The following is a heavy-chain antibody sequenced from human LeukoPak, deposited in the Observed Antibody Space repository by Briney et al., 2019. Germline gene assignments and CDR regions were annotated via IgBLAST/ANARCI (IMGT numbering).Heavy chain of an antibody. V-gene: IGHV3-43D*03. CDR3: AKDISPGYYDSSGYRDVAFDI. CDR2: ISWDGGST. Sequence: GGSLRLSCAASGFTFDDYAMHWVRQAPGKGLEWVSLISWDGGSTYYADSVKGRFTISRDNSKNSLYLQMNSLRAEDTALYYCAKDISPGYYDSSGYRDVAFDIWGQGTMVTVSS. CDR1: GFTFDDYA. D-gene: IGHD3-22*01. J-gene: IGHJ3*02.